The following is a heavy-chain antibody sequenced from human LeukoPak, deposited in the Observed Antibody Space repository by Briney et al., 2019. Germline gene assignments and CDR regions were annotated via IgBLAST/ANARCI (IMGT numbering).Heavy chain of an antibody. CDR2: ISGSGGST. CDR1: GFTFSSYA. J-gene: IGHJ4*02. CDR3: AKVKRAFAVVPAASYYFDY. Sequence: GGSLRLSCAASGFTFSSYAMSWVRQAPGKGLEWVSAISGSGGSTYYADSVKGRFTISRDNSKNTLYLQMNSLRAEDTAVYYCAKVKRAFAVVPAASYYFDYWGQGTLVTVSS. D-gene: IGHD2-2*01. V-gene: IGHV3-23*01.